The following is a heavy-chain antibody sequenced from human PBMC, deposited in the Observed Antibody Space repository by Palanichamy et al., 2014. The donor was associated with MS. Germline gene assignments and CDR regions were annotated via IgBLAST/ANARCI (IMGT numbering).Heavy chain of an antibody. Sequence: QVQLQESGPGLVKPSETLSLTCTVSGGSINSYFWAWIRQPPGKGLEWVGSIYSSGSTKYNPSLRSRVTISVDTSRNEFSLKLSSVTAADTAVYYCARANYYDTSGYQYWGQGTLVTVSS. D-gene: IGHD3-22*01. CDR1: GGSINSYF. CDR2: IYSSGST. J-gene: IGHJ4*02. V-gene: IGHV4-59*01. CDR3: ARANYYDTSGYQY.